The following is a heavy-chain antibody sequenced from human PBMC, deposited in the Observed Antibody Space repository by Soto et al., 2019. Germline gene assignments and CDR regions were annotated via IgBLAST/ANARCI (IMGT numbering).Heavy chain of an antibody. Sequence: PCERMSLTCGACRGRVSISYVTGFRQDTGKGHEWLGEINHSGGTNYNSSLKSRVTISVDTSKNQLSLTLYSVTAADTAVYYCARDRQYYQFWSGYQNERPYGMDVRGQGTTVTVSS. D-gene: IGHD3-3*02. CDR3: ARDRQYYQFWSGYQNERPYGMDV. CDR2: INHSGGT. V-gene: IGHV4-34*01. J-gene: IGHJ6*02. CDR1: RGRVSISY.